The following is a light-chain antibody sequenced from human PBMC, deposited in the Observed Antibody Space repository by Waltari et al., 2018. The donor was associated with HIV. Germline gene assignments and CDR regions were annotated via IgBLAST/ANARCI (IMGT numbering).Light chain of an antibody. Sequence: SYDLTQPPSVSVSPGQTASITCSGHNLGDKYASWYQQRTGQSPVLVIYQNGKRPSGIPERFSGSNSGNTATLTISGTQAMDEADYYCQAWDSSTVIFGGGTNLTVL. J-gene: IGLJ2*01. CDR3: QAWDSSTVI. V-gene: IGLV3-1*01. CDR2: QNG. CDR1: NLGDKY.